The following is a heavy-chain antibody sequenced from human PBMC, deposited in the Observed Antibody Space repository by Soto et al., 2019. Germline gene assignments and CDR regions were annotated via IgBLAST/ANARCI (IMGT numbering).Heavy chain of an antibody. CDR3: ARMRGLGEISPYVDY. CDR1: GGSISDYQ. J-gene: IGHJ4*02. CDR2: IYYSGRT. Sequence: QVQLQESGPGLVKPSETLSLTCSVSGGSISDYQWNWIRQPPGKGLEWIGYIYYSGRTNYNPSLKSRVTISLDTSTKQFSLRLRSVTAADTAVYYCARMRGLGEISPYVDYWGKGTLVTVSS. V-gene: IGHV4-59*01. D-gene: IGHD3-16*02.